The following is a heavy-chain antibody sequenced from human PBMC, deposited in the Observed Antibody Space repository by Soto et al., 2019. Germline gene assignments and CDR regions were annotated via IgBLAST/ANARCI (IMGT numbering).Heavy chain of an antibody. Sequence: VSVKVSCKASGYTFTGYYMHWVRQAPGQGLEWMGWINPNSGGTNYAQKFQGWVTMTRDTSISTAYMELSRLRSDDTAVYYCARLYGDYDVYYFDYWGQGTLVTVSS. CDR2: INPNSGGT. CDR3: ARLYGDYDVYYFDY. D-gene: IGHD4-17*01. CDR1: GYTFTGYY. J-gene: IGHJ4*02. V-gene: IGHV1-2*04.